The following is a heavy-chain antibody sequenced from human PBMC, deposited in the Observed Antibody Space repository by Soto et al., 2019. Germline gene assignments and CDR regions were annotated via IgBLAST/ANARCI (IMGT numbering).Heavy chain of an antibody. J-gene: IGHJ6*03. CDR3: ARVRKGDYDFWSGYTYYYYYMDV. CDR2: ISSSGSTI. CDR1: GFTFSDYY. Sequence: GESLKISCAASGFTFSDYYMSWIRQAPGKGLEWVSYISSSGSTIYYADSVKGRFTISRDNAKNSLYLQMNSLRAEDTAVYYCARVRKGDYDFWSGYTYYYYYMDVWGKGTTVTVSS. V-gene: IGHV3-11*01. D-gene: IGHD3-3*01.